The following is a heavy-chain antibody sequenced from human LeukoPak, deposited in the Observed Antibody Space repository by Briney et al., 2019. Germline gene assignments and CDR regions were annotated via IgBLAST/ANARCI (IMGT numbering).Heavy chain of an antibody. V-gene: IGHV3-23*01. CDR3: AARPVRDLGPLGF. CDR2: ISASGGST. J-gene: IGHJ4*02. D-gene: IGHD5-24*01. Sequence: GGSLRLSCAASGFTFSSYAMAWVRQAPGKGLEWVSFISASGGSTFYPDSVKGRFTISRDNSKNTLYLQMDRLRADDTAVYYCAARPVRDLGPLGFWGQGTLVTVSS. CDR1: GFTFSSYA.